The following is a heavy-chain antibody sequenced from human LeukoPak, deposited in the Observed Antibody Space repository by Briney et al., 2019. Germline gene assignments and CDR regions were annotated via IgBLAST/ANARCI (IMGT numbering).Heavy chain of an antibody. CDR1: GGPFSSYT. CDR3: AGGGLWFGELSWFDP. D-gene: IGHD3-10*01. J-gene: IGHJ5*02. CDR2: VYYGGSN. V-gene: IGHV4-59*01. Sequence: EPLPPTCTVSGGPFSSYTWSWTPHPPGKGLEWIGYVYYGGSNNYSPSLHSRVTMSVDTSKNHFSLKLSSVTAADAAVYYCAGGGLWFGELSWFDPWGQGTLVTVSS.